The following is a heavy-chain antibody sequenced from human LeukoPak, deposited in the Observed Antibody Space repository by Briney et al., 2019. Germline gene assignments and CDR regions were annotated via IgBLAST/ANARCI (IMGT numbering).Heavy chain of an antibody. J-gene: IGHJ4*02. CDR1: GGSISSYY. V-gene: IGHV4-59*01. CDR2: IYYSGST. Sequence: SETLSLTCTVSGGSISSYYWSWIRQPPGQGLEWIGYIYYSGSTNYKPSLKSRVTISVDTSKDQFSLKLSSVTAADTAVYYCARSRELQLDYWGQGTLVTVSS. D-gene: IGHD4-23*01. CDR3: ARSRELQLDY.